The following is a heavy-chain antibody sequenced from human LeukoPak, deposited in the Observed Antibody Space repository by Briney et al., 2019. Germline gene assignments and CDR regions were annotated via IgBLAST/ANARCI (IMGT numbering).Heavy chain of an antibody. CDR2: ISNSGNTI. V-gene: IGHV3-48*02. CDR3: AQKSNSDWFIDY. CDR1: GFTFSSYS. D-gene: IGHD3-9*01. Sequence: GGSLRLSCAVSGFTFSSYSMNWVRQAPGKGLEWVSYISNSGNTIYYADSVKGRFTISRDNAKNSLYLQMNSLRDEGTAVYYCAQKSNSDWFIDYWGQGTLVTVSS. J-gene: IGHJ4*02.